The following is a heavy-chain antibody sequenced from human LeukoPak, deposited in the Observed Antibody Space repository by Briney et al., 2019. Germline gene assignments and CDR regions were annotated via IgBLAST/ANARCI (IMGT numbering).Heavy chain of an antibody. V-gene: IGHV4-59*01. CDR1: GGSISSYY. CDR2: IYYSGSI. Sequence: SETLSLTCTVSGGSISSYYCSWIRQPPGKGLEWIGYIYYSGSINYNPSLKSRVTISVDTSKNQFSLKLSSVTAADTAVYYCASSGASSGWYFVYWGQGTLVTVSS. CDR3: ASSGASSGWYFVY. J-gene: IGHJ4*02. D-gene: IGHD6-19*01.